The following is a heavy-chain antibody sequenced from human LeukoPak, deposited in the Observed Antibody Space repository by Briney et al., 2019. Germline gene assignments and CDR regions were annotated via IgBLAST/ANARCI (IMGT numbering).Heavy chain of an antibody. CDR1: GFTFSSYS. Sequence: GGSLRLSCAASGFTFSSYSMNWVRQAPGKGLEWVSYISSSSTIYYADSVKGRFTISRDNAKNSLYLQMNSLRDEDTAVYYCARDHLFGELPSTPWGQGTLVTVSS. V-gene: IGHV3-48*02. J-gene: IGHJ5*02. CDR2: ISSSSTI. D-gene: IGHD3-10*02. CDR3: ARDHLFGELPSTP.